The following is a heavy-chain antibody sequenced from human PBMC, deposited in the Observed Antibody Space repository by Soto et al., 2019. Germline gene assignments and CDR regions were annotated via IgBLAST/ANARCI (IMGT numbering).Heavy chain of an antibody. CDR3: AKGVTTIVATGSWFDH. CDR1: GFTFNSYA. V-gene: IGHV3-23*01. CDR2: ISGSGRTT. D-gene: IGHD5-12*01. Sequence: GGSLRLSCAVSGFTFNSYAMNWVRQAPGKGLEWVSSISGSGRTTYYADAVKDRFTISRDNSKNTLFLQMNSLRSEDTAVYYCAKGVTTIVATGSWFDHWGQGTLVTRLL. J-gene: IGHJ5*02.